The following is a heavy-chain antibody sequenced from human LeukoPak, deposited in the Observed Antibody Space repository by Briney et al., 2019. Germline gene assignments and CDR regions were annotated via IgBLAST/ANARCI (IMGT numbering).Heavy chain of an antibody. V-gene: IGHV3-7*03. Sequence: HPGGSLRLSCAASGFTFSNHYMSWVRQAPGKGLEWVADIKQDGSEKYYVDSVKGRFTISRENAKNSLYLQMNSLRAEDTAVYYCARVGSGWYAIDYWGQGTLVTVSS. CDR3: ARVGSGWYAIDY. D-gene: IGHD6-19*01. CDR1: GFTFSNHY. J-gene: IGHJ4*02. CDR2: IKQDGSEK.